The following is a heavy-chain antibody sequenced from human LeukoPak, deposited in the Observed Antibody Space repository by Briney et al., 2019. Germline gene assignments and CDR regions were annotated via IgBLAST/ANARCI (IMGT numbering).Heavy chain of an antibody. Sequence: GGSLRLSCAASGFTFSSYGMHWVRQAPGKGLEWVAVISYDGSNKHYADSVKGRFTISRDNSKNTLYLQMNSLRAEDTAVYYCAKGELWFGEFDAFDIWGQGTMVTVSS. CDR1: GFTFSSYG. D-gene: IGHD3-10*01. V-gene: IGHV3-30*18. J-gene: IGHJ3*02. CDR3: AKGELWFGEFDAFDI. CDR2: ISYDGSNK.